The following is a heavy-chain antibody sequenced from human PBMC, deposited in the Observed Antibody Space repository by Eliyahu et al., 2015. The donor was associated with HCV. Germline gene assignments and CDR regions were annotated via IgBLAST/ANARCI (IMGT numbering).Heavy chain of an antibody. CDR2: IYYSGST. D-gene: IGHD6-19*01. CDR1: GGSISSSSYX. Sequence: QLQLQESGPGLVKPSETLSLTCXVSGGSISSSSYXWGWXRQPPGKGLEWIGSIYYSGSTYYNPSLKSRVTISVDTSKNQFSLKLSSVTAADTAVYYCARREYSSGRIDYWGQGTLVTVSS. J-gene: IGHJ4*02. V-gene: IGHV4-39*01. CDR3: ARREYSSGRIDY.